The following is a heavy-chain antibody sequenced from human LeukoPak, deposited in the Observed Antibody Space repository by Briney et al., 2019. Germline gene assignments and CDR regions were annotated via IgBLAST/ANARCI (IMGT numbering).Heavy chain of an antibody. D-gene: IGHD2-2*01. V-gene: IGHV4-59*08. J-gene: IGHJ5*01. CDR3: ARGAGYCSSTGCYGSDWFDS. CDR1: GASISSDY. CDR2: IYYSGST. Sequence: PSETLSLTCTVSGASISSDYWNWIRQPPGKGLEWIGYIYYSGSTNYNPSLKSRVTISVDTSKNQFSLKLSSVTAADTAVYYCARGAGYCSSTGCYGSDWFDSWGQGALVTVSS.